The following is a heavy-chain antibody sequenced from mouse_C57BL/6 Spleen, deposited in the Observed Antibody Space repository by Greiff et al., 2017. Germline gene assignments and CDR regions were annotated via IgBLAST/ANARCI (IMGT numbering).Heavy chain of an antibody. Sequence: EVKLMESGGGLVQPGGSLSLSCAASGFTFTDYYMSWVRQPPGKALEWLGFIRNKANGYTTEYSASVKGRFTISRANSQSILYLQMKALRAEDSATYYCARYINYESLLYAMDYWGQGTSVTVSS. CDR2: IRNKANGYTT. J-gene: IGHJ4*01. D-gene: IGHD2-4*01. CDR3: ARYINYESLLYAMDY. V-gene: IGHV7-3*01. CDR1: GFTFTDYY.